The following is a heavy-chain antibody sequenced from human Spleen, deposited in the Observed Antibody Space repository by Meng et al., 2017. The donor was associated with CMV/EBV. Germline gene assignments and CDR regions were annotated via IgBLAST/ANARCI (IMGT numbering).Heavy chain of an antibody. D-gene: IGHD3-3*01. CDR2: IYSGGST. CDR3: ARYDFWGGYNEGYYFDQ. V-gene: IGHV3-66*02. J-gene: IGHJ4*02. CDR1: GFSVSSNY. Sequence: GESLKISCAGSGFSVSSNYMNWVRQAPGKGLEWVSVIYSGGSTYYADSVKGRFTISRDNSKNTLYLQMNSLRPDDTAVYYCARYDFWGGYNEGYYFDQWGQGTLVTVSS.